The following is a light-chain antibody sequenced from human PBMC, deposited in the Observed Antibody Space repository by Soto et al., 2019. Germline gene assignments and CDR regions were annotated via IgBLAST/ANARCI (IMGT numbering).Light chain of an antibody. CDR2: AVY. J-gene: IGLJ1*01. CDR3: CSHAGNNNYV. CDR1: SSDVGGQDY. V-gene: IGLV2-8*01. Sequence: QSVLTQPPSASGSPGQSVTISCTGTSSDVGGQDYVSWYQQHPGKAPKLIIYAVYYRPSGVPDRFSGSKSGNTASLTISGLRAEDEADYYCCSHAGNNNYVFGTGTKVTVL.